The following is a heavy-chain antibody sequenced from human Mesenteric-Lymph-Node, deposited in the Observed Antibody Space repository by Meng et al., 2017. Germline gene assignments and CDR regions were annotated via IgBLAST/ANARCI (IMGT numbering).Heavy chain of an antibody. J-gene: IGHJ5*02. D-gene: IGHD1-26*01. CDR1: GGSISSGDYY. V-gene: IGHV4-30-4*01. CDR2: IYYSGST. Sequence: VPLQQWGAGLLKPSQHLSLTCTVSGGSISSGDYYWSWIRQPPGKGLEWIGCIYYSGSTYYNPSLKGRVTISVDTSRNQFSLNLSSVTAADTAVYYCARGQRSYSGSYPEWFDPWGQGTLVTVSS. CDR3: ARGQRSYSGSYPEWFDP.